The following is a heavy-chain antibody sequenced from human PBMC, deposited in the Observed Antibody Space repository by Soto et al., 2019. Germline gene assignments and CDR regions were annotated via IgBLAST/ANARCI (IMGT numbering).Heavy chain of an antibody. CDR3: ARAGFYGDYDY. Sequence: EVQLVESGGGLVQPGGSLRLSCAASGFTFSSYWMSWVRQAPGKGLEWVANIKLDGSEKYYVDSVKGRFTISRDNAKNSLYLQMNSLRAEDTAVYYCARAGFYGDYDYWGQGTLVTVSS. D-gene: IGHD4-17*01. CDR2: IKLDGSEK. CDR1: GFTFSSYW. J-gene: IGHJ4*02. V-gene: IGHV3-7*01.